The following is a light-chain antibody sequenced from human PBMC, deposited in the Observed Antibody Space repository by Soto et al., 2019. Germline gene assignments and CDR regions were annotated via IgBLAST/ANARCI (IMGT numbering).Light chain of an antibody. V-gene: IGKV1-39*01. CDR3: QQSFSTPQT. CDR2: VAS. Sequence: DIHITQSPSSLSASVGDSVTITCRASHSINIYLSWYQQKPGKAPKLLINVASTLQGGVPSRFSGSGSGTDFTLAISSLQPEDSATYYCQQSFSTPQTFGGGTKVDIK. J-gene: IGKJ4*01. CDR1: HSINIY.